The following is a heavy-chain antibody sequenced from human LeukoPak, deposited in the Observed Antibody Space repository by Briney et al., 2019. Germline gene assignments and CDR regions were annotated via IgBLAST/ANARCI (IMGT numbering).Heavy chain of an antibody. J-gene: IGHJ3*02. CDR3: ASEWVDYYDSSGYYSEGMFAFDI. Sequence: ASVKVSCKASGYTFTSYYMHWVRQAPGQGLEWMGIINPSGGSTSYAQKFQGRVTMTRDTSTSTVYMELSSLRSEDTAVYYCASEWVDYYDSSGYYSEGMFAFDIWGQGTMVTVSS. D-gene: IGHD3-22*01. CDR2: INPSGGST. CDR1: GYTFTSYY. V-gene: IGHV1-46*01.